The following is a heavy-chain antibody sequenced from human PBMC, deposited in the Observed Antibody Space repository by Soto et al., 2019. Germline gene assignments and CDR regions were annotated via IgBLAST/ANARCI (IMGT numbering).Heavy chain of an antibody. J-gene: IGHJ4*02. CDR3: AREVATGTTDLIFDY. CDR2: ISYDGSNK. D-gene: IGHD1-1*01. Sequence: GGSLRLSCAASGFTFSSYAMHWVRQAPGKGLEWVAVISYDGSNKYYADSVKGRFTISRDNSKNTLYLQMNSLRAEDTAVYYCAREVATGTTDLIFDYWGQGTLVTVSS. V-gene: IGHV3-30-3*01. CDR1: GFTFSSYA.